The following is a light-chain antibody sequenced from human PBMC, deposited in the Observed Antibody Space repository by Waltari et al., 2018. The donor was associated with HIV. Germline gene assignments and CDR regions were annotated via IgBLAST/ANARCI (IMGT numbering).Light chain of an antibody. J-gene: IGLJ2*01. V-gene: IGLV2-11*01. Sequence: QSALTQPRSVSGSPGQSVTISCTGTSSDVGGYNYVSWYQQHPGKAPTLMISDVTKLPSGVPDRFSGSKSGNTASLTISGLQAEDEADYYCCSYAGSYTYVVFGGGTKLTVL. CDR2: DVT. CDR1: SSDVGGYNY. CDR3: CSYAGSYTYVV.